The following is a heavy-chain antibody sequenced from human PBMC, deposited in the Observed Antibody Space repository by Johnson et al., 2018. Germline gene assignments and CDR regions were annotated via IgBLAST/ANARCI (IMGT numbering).Heavy chain of an antibody. J-gene: IGHJ6*02. D-gene: IGHD3-3*01. V-gene: IGHV1-69*12. Sequence: QVQLVQSGAEVKKPGSSVKVSCKASGGTFSSYAISWVRQAPGQGLEWMGGIIPIFGTANYAQKFQGRVTITADESTSPAYMELSSLRSEDTAVYYCAGGLTGYDFWSGYYPSGMDVWGQGTTVTVSS. CDR1: GGTFSSYA. CDR3: AGGLTGYDFWSGYYPSGMDV. CDR2: IIPIFGTA.